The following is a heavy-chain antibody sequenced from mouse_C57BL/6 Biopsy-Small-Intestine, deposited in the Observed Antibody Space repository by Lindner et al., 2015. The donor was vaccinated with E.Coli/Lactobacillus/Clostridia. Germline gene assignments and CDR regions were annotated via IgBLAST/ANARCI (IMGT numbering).Heavy chain of an antibody. CDR2: IYFSGTS. CDR1: GISITTGNYR. V-gene: IGHV3-5*01. CDR3: ARDGGYYVSPYAMDY. Sequence: VQLQESGPGLVKPSQTVFLTCTVTGISITTGNYRWSWIRQFPGDKLEWVGYIYFSGTSSYNPSLSSRSTITRDTPKNQFFLEMNSVTAEDTATYFCARDGGYYVSPYAMDYWGHGTSVTVSS. D-gene: IGHD1-1*01. J-gene: IGHJ4*01.